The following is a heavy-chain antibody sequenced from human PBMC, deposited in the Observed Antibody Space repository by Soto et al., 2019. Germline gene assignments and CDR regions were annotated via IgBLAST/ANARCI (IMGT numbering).Heavy chain of an antibody. CDR3: ARDSIPLVPRKWFDP. CDR2: IIPILGIA. CDR1: GGTFSSYT. Sequence: SVKVSCKASGGTFSSYTISWVRQAPGQGLEWMGRIIPILGIANYAQKFQGRVTITADKSTSTAYMELSSLRSEDTAVYYCARDSIPLVPRKWFDPWGQGTLVTVSS. D-gene: IGHD2-21*01. V-gene: IGHV1-69*04. J-gene: IGHJ5*02.